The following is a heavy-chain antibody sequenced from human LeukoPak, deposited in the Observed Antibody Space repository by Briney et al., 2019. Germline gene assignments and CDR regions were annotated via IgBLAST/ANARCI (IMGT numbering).Heavy chain of an antibody. V-gene: IGHV4-38-2*02. Sequence: PSETLSLTCTVSGYSISSGYYWGWIRQPPGKGLEWIGSIYHSGSTYYNPSLKSRVTISVDTSKNQFSLKLSSVTAADTAVYYCARYSSSSDYWGQGTLVTVSS. CDR1: GYSISSGYY. CDR2: IYHSGST. CDR3: ARYSSSSDY. D-gene: IGHD6-6*01. J-gene: IGHJ4*02.